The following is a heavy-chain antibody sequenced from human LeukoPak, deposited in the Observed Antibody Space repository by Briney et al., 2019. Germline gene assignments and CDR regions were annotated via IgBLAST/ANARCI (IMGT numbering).Heavy chain of an antibody. J-gene: IGHJ4*02. V-gene: IGHV1-69*06. Sequence: GASVTVSCKASGGTFSSYAISWVRQAPGQGLEWMGGIIPIFGTANYVRKFQGRVAISPDKSTSTAYMELSSLRSEDTAVYYCARPRVKCSSTSCLFDYWGQGTLVTVSS. CDR2: IIPIFGTA. CDR3: ARPRVKCSSTSCLFDY. D-gene: IGHD2-2*01. CDR1: GGTFSSYA.